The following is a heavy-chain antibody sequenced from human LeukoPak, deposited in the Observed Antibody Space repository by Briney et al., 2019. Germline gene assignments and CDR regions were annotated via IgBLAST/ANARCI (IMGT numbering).Heavy chain of an antibody. CDR2: ISGSGGST. D-gene: IGHD6-19*01. CDR1: GFTFSSYA. J-gene: IGHJ4*02. Sequence: GGSLRLSCAASGFTFSSYAMSWVRQAPGKGLEWVSAISGSGGSTYYADSVKGRFTISRDNSKNTLYLQMNSLRAEDTAVFYCAKDPTGIAVAGDYFDYWGQGTLVTVSS. CDR3: AKDPTGIAVAGDYFDY. V-gene: IGHV3-23*01.